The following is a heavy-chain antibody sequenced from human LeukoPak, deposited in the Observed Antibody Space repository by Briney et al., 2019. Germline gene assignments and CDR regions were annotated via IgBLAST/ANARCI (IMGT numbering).Heavy chain of an antibody. CDR3: ARSSNTSLFL. CDR1: GGSISSGGYY. D-gene: IGHD3-3*02. J-gene: IGHJ4*02. Sequence: SETLSLTCTVSGGSISSGGYYWSWIRQHPGKGLEWIGYIYYSGSTYYNPSLKSRVTISVDTSKNQFSLKLSSVTAADTAVYYCARSSNTSLFLWGQGTLVTVSS. V-gene: IGHV4-31*03. CDR2: IYYSGST.